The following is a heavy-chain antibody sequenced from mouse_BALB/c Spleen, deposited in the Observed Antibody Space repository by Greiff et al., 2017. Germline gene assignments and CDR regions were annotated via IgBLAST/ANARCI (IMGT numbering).Heavy chain of an antibody. CDR2: ISDGGSYT. CDR3: AREVLAY. Sequence: EVKLVESGGGLVKPGGSLKLSCAASGFTFSDYYMYWVRQTPEKRLEWVATISDGGSYTYYPDSVKGRFTISRDNAKNNLYLQMSSLKSEDTAMYYCAREVLAYWGQGTLVTVSA. D-gene: IGHD2-14*01. CDR1: GFTFSDYY. V-gene: IGHV5-4*02. J-gene: IGHJ3*01.